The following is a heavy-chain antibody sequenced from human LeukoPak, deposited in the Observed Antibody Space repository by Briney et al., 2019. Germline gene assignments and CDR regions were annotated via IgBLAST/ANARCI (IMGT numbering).Heavy chain of an antibody. J-gene: IGHJ4*02. CDR2: IIPIFGTT. CDR3: ARGCYSTSCPIDY. CDR1: GGTFSSYA. Sequence: GASVKVSCKASGGTFSSYAISWVRQAPGQGLEWMGGIIPIFGTTNYAQKFQDRVTVTTDESTSTAYMELSSLTSEDTAVYYCARGCYSTSCPIDYWGQGTLVTVSS. D-gene: IGHD2-2*01. V-gene: IGHV1-69*05.